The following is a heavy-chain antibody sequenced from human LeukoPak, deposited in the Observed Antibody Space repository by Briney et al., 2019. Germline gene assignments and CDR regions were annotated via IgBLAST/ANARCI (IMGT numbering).Heavy chain of an antibody. CDR2: ISSSGGII. Sequence: PGGSLRLSCAASGFTLSSYETNWVRQAPGKGLEWVSYISSSGGIIHYADSVKGRFTISRDNAKNSLYLQMNSLRAEDTAVYYCARHVAAGTVDYWGQGTLVTVSS. D-gene: IGHD6-13*01. V-gene: IGHV3-48*03. J-gene: IGHJ4*02. CDR1: GFTLSSYE. CDR3: ARHVAAGTVDY.